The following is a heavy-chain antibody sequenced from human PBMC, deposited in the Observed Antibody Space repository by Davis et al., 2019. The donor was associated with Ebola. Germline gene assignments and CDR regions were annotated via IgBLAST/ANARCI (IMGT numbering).Heavy chain of an antibody. Sequence: GGSLRLSCETSGFNSNNYAMSWVRQAPGKGLEWVAAIGGDIATIYYADSVKGRFTISRDRSKNTLSLQMNSLKAEDTAVYFCATSESFFDYAAYFHYWGQGTLLTVSS. D-gene: IGHD3-16*01. J-gene: IGHJ4*02. CDR3: ATSESFFDYAAYFHY. CDR1: GFNSNNYA. V-gene: IGHV3-23*01. CDR2: IGGDIATI.